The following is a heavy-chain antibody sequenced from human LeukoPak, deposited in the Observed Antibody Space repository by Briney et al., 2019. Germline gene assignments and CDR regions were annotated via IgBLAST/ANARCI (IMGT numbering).Heavy chain of an antibody. CDR2: IYSGSST. CDR3: ARDTPLGYDSSGYSDY. V-gene: IGHV3-66*01. Sequence: GGSLRLSCAASGFTVSSNYMSWVRQAPGKGLEWVSVIYSGSSTYYADSVKGRFTISRDNSKNTLYLQMNSLRAEDTAVYYCARDTPLGYDSSGYSDYWGQGTLVTVSS. D-gene: IGHD3-22*01. J-gene: IGHJ4*02. CDR1: GFTVSSNY.